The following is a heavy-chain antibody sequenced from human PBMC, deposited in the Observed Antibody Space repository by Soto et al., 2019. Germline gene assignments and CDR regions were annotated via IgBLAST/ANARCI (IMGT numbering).Heavy chain of an antibody. CDR3: TRETTGRFDP. CDR1: GGSISSGGYS. CDR2: IYPGGTT. V-gene: IGHV4-30-2*01. J-gene: IGHJ5*02. Sequence: PSETLSLTCTVSGGSISSGGYSWSWIRQPPGKGLEWIGHIYPGGTTYYNQSLKHRVTISVDRSKNQFSLNLTSVTAADTAVYYCTRETTGRFDPWGQGTQVTVSS.